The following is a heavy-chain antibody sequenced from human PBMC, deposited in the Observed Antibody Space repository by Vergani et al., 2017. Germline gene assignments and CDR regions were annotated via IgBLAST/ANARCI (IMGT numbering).Heavy chain of an antibody. CDR3: ARDVLPWDGHYFEY. D-gene: IGHD1-26*01. Sequence: EVQLVESGGGLVKPGGSLRLSCAASGFTFSSYSMNWVRQAPGKGLEWVSSISSSSSYIYYADSVKGRFTISRDNAKNSLYLQMNSLRAEDTAVYYCARDVLPWDGHYFEYWGQGTLVTVSS. CDR2: ISSSSSYI. V-gene: IGHV3-21*01. CDR1: GFTFSSYS. J-gene: IGHJ4*02.